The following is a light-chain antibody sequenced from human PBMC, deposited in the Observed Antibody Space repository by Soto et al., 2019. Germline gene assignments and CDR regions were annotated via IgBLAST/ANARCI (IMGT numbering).Light chain of an antibody. Sequence: QSALTQPRSVSGSPGQSVTISCTGTSSDVCDYDYVSWYQQHPGKAPKLMIYDVTKRPSGVPDRFSGSKSGNTASLTISGLKAEDEADYYCCSYAGSYTYVFGTGTKVTVL. CDR1: SSDVCDYDY. CDR3: CSYAGSYTYV. J-gene: IGLJ1*01. CDR2: DVT. V-gene: IGLV2-11*01.